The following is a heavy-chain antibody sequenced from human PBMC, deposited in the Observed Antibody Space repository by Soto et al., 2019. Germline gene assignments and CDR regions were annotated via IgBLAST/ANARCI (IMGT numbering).Heavy chain of an antibody. D-gene: IGHD2-2*01. CDR2: ISANGVTK. J-gene: IGHJ4*02. CDR1: GFSFSSYE. Sequence: GGSLRLSCAASGFSFSSYEMNWVRQAPGKGLEWVSYISANGVTKYYEDSVMGRFTISRDNAKNSLYLQMNSLRAEDTAVYYCVRDLGYCSSITCDDSWGQGTLVTVSS. CDR3: VRDLGYCSSITCDDS. V-gene: IGHV3-48*03.